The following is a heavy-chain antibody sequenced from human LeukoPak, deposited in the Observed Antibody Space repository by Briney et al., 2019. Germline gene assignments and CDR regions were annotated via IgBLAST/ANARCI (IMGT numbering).Heavy chain of an antibody. CDR3: ARGRYCSSTSCYRGPYFDY. CDR1: GSTFRSHT. D-gene: IGHD2-2*02. J-gene: IGHJ4*02. Sequence: GGSLRLSCAASGSTFRSHTMNWVRQAPGKGLEWISYISNTGSVIYYADSVKGRFTISRDNAKNSLYLQMNSLRSDDTAVYYCARGRYCSSTSCYRGPYFDYWGQGTLVTVSS. CDR2: ISNTGSVI. V-gene: IGHV3-48*04.